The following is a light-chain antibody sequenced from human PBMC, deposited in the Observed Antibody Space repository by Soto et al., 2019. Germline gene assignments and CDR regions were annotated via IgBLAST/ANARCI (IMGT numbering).Light chain of an antibody. Sequence: DIQMTQSPSTLAASVGDRDTITCRASQSVSNWLAWYQQKPGKAPKLLIYVASNLQSGVPSRFSGSGSGTDFTLTISSLQPEDIATYYCQESYSTSFGQGTKVDI. CDR3: QESYSTS. J-gene: IGKJ1*01. CDR2: VAS. CDR1: QSVSNW. V-gene: IGKV1-39*01.